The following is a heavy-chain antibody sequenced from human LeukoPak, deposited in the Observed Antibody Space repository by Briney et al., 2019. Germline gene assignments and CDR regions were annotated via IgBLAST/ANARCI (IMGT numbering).Heavy chain of an antibody. CDR2: INSDGSST. CDR3: ARNSGSNRPVDC. D-gene: IGHD1-26*01. CDR1: GFTFSSYW. V-gene: IGHV3-74*01. Sequence: GGSLRLSCAASGFTFSSYWMHWVRQAPGKGLVWVSRINSDGSSTSYADSVKGRFTVSRDNANNTLYLQMNSLRAEDTAVYYCARNSGSNRPVDCWGQGTLVAVSS. J-gene: IGHJ4*02.